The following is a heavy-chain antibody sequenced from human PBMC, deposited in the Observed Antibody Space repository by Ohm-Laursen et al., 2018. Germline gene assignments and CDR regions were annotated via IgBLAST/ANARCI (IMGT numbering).Heavy chain of an antibody. D-gene: IGHD5-24*01. J-gene: IGHJ5*02. CDR3: ARVSRGTLQSP. V-gene: IGHV3-11*01. CDR2: ISSSGSTI. CDR1: GFTFSDYY. Sequence: SLRLSCAAFGFTFSDYYMSWIRQAPGKGLEWVSYISSSGSTIYYADSVKGRFTISKDNAKNSLYLQMNSLRAEDTAVYYCARVSRGTLQSPWGQGTLVTVSS.